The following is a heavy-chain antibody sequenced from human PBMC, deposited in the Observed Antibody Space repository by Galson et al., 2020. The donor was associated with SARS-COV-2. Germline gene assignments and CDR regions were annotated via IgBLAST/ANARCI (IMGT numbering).Heavy chain of an antibody. CDR3: AKGYRRAVPSGYDAFDL. J-gene: IGHJ3*01. Sequence: SETLSLTCTVSGGSITSRSDYWAWIRQPPGKGLEWIGSIESSWSTNYNPALKSRVTISVDTSKTHFFLNLTSMTAADRGLYYCAKGYRRAVPSGYDAFDLWGLGTVVAVS. D-gene: IGHD5-12*01. V-gene: IGHV4-39*07. CDR2: IESSWST. CDR1: GGSITSRSDY.